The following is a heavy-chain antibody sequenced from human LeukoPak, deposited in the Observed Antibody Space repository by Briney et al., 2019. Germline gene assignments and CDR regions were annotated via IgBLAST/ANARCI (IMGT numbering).Heavy chain of an antibody. D-gene: IGHD2-2*01. Sequence: GGSLKLSCAASGFNFSGSAIHWVRQASGKGLEWVGRIRSKTHSYATVYAASVKGRFTISRDDSKNTAYLQMNSLRAEDTAVYYCARDLYRGYCSSTSCSDEYFQHWGQGTLVTVSS. CDR1: GFNFSGSA. CDR3: ARDLYRGYCSSTSCSDEYFQH. V-gene: IGHV3-73*01. CDR2: IRSKTHSYAT. J-gene: IGHJ1*01.